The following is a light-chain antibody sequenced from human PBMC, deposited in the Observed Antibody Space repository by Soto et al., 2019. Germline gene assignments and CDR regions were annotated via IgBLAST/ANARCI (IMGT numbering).Light chain of an antibody. CDR2: GAS. Sequence: EIVLPQSPGTLSLSSGERATLSCKTSQSVDNSYLAWYQHKHGQPPRLLIYGASGRATGIPDRFSGGGSGTAFTLTISRLEPEDFAVYYCQQVSSYPLTFGGGTKVDIK. CDR1: QSVDNSY. CDR3: QQVSSYPLT. V-gene: IGKV3-20*01. J-gene: IGKJ4*01.